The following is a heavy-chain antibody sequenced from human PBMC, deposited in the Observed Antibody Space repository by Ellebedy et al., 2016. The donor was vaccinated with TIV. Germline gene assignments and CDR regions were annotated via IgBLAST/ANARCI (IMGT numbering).Heavy chain of an antibody. CDR2: IFTSGSF. CDR3: ARVHCSITTCDYYYMDV. D-gene: IGHD1-1*01. CDR1: GGSVSRYF. Sequence: SETLSLXCTVSGGSVSRYFWSWIRQPAGKGLEWIGRIFTSGSFNYNPSLMSRVIMSVVTSKNQISLRLNSVTAADTAVYYCARVHCSITTCDYYYMDVWGKGTTVTVSS. J-gene: IGHJ6*03. V-gene: IGHV4-4*07.